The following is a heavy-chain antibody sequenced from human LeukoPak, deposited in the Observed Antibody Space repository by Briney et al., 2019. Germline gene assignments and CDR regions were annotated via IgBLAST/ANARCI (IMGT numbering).Heavy chain of an antibody. CDR3: ASSVISAGRYFDY. Sequence: SQTLSLTCTVSRGSVSRGSYYWSWIRQPAGKGLEWIGRIYSSGSTNYNPSLKSRVTISLDTSKNQFSLKLSSVTAADTAVYYCASSVISAGRYFDYWGQGTLVTVSS. CDR2: IYSSGST. V-gene: IGHV4-61*02. J-gene: IGHJ4*02. CDR1: RGSVSRGSYY. D-gene: IGHD6-19*01.